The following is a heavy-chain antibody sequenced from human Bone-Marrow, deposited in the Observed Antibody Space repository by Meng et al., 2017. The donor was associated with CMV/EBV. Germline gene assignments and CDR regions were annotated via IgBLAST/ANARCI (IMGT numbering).Heavy chain of an antibody. D-gene: IGHD3-16*01. CDR3: AREAYTDAFDI. CDR1: GGSISSSSYY. J-gene: IGHJ3*02. CDR2: INSEGTSR. V-gene: IGHV3-74*01. Sequence: GGSLRLSCTVSGGSISSSSYYWGWIRQPPGKGLVWVSRINSEGTSRSYAGSVKGRLTTSRDNAKNTLYLQMSSLRVDDTAIYYCAREAYTDAFDIWGQGKMVTVSS.